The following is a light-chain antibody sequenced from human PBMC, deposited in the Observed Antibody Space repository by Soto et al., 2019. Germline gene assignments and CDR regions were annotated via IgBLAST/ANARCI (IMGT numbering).Light chain of an antibody. CDR2: DAS. CDR3: QQRSNWRT. J-gene: IGKJ1*01. Sequence: EIVLTQSPATLSLSPGERATLSCRASQSVSSYSAWYQQKPGQAPRLLIYDASNRATGIPAWLSGSGSGTDFTLTISSIEPEDFAVYYCQQRSNWRTFGQGTKVDIK. CDR1: QSVSSY. V-gene: IGKV3-11*01.